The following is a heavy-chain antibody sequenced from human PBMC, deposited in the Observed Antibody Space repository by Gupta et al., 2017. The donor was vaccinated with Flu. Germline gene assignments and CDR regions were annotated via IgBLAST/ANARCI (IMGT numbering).Heavy chain of an antibody. CDR3: AKDLGSSDYYYYGMDV. D-gene: IGHD2-15*01. CDR1: GFTFSSYA. Sequence: EVQLLESGGGLVQPGGSLRLSCAASGFTFSSYAMSWDRQAPGKGLEWVSAISGSGGSTYYADSVKGRFTISRDNSKNTRYLQRNSLRAEDTAVYYCAKDLGSSDYYYYGMDVWGQGTTVTVSS. V-gene: IGHV3-23*01. J-gene: IGHJ6*02. CDR2: ISGSGGST.